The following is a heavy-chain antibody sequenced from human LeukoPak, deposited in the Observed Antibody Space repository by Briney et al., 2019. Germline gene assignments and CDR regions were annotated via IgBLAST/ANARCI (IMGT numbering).Heavy chain of an antibody. Sequence: SVKVSCKASGGTFSSYAISWVRQAPGQGLEWMGGIIPIFGTANYAQKFQGRVTITADESTSTAYMELSSLRSEDTAVYYCAREGQGYYDSSGYGAYYYYYYMDVWGKRTTVTVSS. CDR2: IIPIFGTA. J-gene: IGHJ6*03. CDR3: AREGQGYYDSSGYGAYYYYYYMDV. CDR1: GGTFSSYA. V-gene: IGHV1-69*13. D-gene: IGHD3-22*01.